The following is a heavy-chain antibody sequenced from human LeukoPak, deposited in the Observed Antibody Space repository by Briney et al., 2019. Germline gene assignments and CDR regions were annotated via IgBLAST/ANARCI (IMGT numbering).Heavy chain of an antibody. CDR2: INWNGGST. J-gene: IGHJ4*02. CDR3: AKVAGAYGSGTNYFDY. V-gene: IGHV3-20*04. CDR1: GFTFDDYG. D-gene: IGHD3-10*01. Sequence: GGSLRLSCAASGFTFDDYGMSWVRQAPGKGLEWVSGINWNGGSTGYADSVKGRFTISRDNAKNSLYLQMNSLRAEDTALYYCAKVAGAYGSGTNYFDYWGQGTLVTVSS.